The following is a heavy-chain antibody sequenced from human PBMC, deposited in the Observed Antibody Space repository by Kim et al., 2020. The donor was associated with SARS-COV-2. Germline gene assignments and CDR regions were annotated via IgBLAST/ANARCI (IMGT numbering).Heavy chain of an antibody. CDR3: AKDHSSAAAGTKGDY. D-gene: IGHD6-13*01. CDR1: GFTFSSYG. J-gene: IGHJ4*01. V-gene: IGHV3-30*18. CDR2: ISYDGSNK. Sequence: GGSLRLSCAASGFTFSSYGMHWVRQAPGKGLEWVAVISYDGSNKYYADSVKGRFTISRDNSKNTLYLQMNSLRAEDTAVYYCAKDHSSAAAGTKGDYWG.